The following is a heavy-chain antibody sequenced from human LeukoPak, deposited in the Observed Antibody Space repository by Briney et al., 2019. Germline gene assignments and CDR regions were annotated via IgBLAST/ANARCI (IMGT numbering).Heavy chain of an antibody. D-gene: IGHD4-17*01. J-gene: IGHJ4*02. CDR2: IIPIFGTA. CDR1: GGTFSSYA. V-gene: IGHV1-69*05. CDR3: ASRANYGDYGLDY. Sequence: AASVKVSCKASGGTFSSYAISWVRQAPGQGLEWMGRIIPIFGTANYAQKFQGRVTITTDESTSTAYMELCSLRSEDTAVYYCASRANYGDYGLDYWGQGTLVTVSS.